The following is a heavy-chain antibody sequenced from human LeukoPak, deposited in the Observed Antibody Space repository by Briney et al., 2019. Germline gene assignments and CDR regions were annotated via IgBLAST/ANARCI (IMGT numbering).Heavy chain of an antibody. J-gene: IGHJ4*02. CDR2: IIPILGIA. D-gene: IGHD3-22*01. CDR1: GGTFSSYA. V-gene: IGHV1-69*04. Sequence: SVKVSCKASGGTFSSYAISWVRQAPGQGLEWMGRIIPILGIANYAQKFQGRVTITADKSTSTAYMELSSLRSEDTAVYYCARLPLAPGYYYDPKDFDYWGQGTLVTVSS. CDR3: ARLPLAPGYYYDPKDFDY.